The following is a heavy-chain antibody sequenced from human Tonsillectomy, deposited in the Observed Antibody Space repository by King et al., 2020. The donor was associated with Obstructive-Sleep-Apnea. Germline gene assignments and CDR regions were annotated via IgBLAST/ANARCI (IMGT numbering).Heavy chain of an antibody. J-gene: IGHJ4*02. V-gene: IGHV1-18*04. D-gene: IGHD3-22*01. CDR2: ISAYNGNT. CDR3: ARGRYYDSSGYYHFDY. CDR1: GYTFTSYG. Sequence: QLVQSGAEVKKPGASVKVSCKASGYTFTSYGISWVRQAPGQGLEVMGWISAYNGNTNYAQKLQGRVTMTTDPSTSTAYMELRSLRSDDTAVYYCARGRYYDSSGYYHFDYWGQGTLVTVSS.